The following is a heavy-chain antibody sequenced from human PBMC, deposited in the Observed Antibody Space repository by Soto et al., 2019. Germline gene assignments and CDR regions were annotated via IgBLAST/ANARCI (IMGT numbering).Heavy chain of an antibody. V-gene: IGHV1-69*13. CDR1: GGTFSSYA. CDR2: IIPIFGTA. CDR3: AREDKADYYAMEV. Sequence: ASVKVSCKASGGTFSSYAISWVRQAPGQGLEWMGGIIPIFGTANYAQKFQGRVTITADESTSTAYMELSSLRSEDTAVYYCAREDKADYYAMEVWGQGTTVTVSS. J-gene: IGHJ6*02.